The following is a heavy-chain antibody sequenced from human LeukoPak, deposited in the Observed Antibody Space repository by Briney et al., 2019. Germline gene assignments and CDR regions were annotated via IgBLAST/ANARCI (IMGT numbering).Heavy chain of an antibody. CDR2: ITSRGSNT. CDR3: AKPSSTGWYVDS. J-gene: IGHJ4*02. D-gene: IGHD6-19*01. CDR1: GFTFSSYA. Sequence: PGGSLRLSCAASGFTFSSYAMGWVRQAPGKGPEWVSEITSRGSNTYYADSVKGRLAISRDNSKKTLYLQMNSLRAEDTAIYYCAKPSSTGWYVDSWGQGTLVTVSS. V-gene: IGHV3-23*01.